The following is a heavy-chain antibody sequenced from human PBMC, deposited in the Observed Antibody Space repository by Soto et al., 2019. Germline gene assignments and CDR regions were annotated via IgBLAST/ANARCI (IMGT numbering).Heavy chain of an antibody. CDR3: AGGLDY. CDR2: IDGTGSST. Sequence: HPGGSPRISCAASGFTFSNYGMKWVRQAPGKGLEWVSGIDGTGSSTYYADSVKGRFTISRDNSRNTLSLQMNSLRAEDTAVYYCAGGLDYWGQGTLVTVSS. CDR1: GFTFSNYG. V-gene: IGHV3-23*01. D-gene: IGHD2-15*01. J-gene: IGHJ4*02.